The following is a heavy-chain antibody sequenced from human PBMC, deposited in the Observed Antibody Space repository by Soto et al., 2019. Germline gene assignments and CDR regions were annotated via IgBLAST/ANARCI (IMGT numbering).Heavy chain of an antibody. Sequence: PGESLKISCKGSGYSFTSYWIGWVRQMPGKGLEWMGIIYPGDSDTRYSPSFQGQVTISADKSISTAYLQWSSLKASDTAMYYCARWDPRIAAAGDYFDYWGQGTLVTVSS. D-gene: IGHD6-13*01. V-gene: IGHV5-51*01. CDR1: GYSFTSYW. J-gene: IGHJ4*02. CDR2: IYPGDSDT. CDR3: ARWDPRIAAAGDYFDY.